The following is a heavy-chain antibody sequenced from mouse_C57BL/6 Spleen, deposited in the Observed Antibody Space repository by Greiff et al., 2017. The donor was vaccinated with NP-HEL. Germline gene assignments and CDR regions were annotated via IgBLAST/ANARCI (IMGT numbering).Heavy chain of an antibody. CDR2: INPNNGGT. CDR1: GYTFTDYN. V-gene: IGHV1-18*01. Sequence: EVKLQQSGPELVKPGASVKIPCKASGYTFTDYNMDWVKQSHGKSLEWIGDINPNNGGTIYNQKFKGKATLTVDKSSSTAYMELRSLTSEDTAVYYCARWLRRWYAMDYWGQGTSVTVSS. D-gene: IGHD2-2*01. CDR3: ARWLRRWYAMDY. J-gene: IGHJ4*01.